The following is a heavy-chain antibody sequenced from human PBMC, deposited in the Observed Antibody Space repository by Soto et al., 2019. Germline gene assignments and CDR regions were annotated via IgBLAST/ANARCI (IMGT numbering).Heavy chain of an antibody. CDR3: GRGRSGQIVVFY. CDR2: IGPESGAT. CDR1: GYTFTGHY. J-gene: IGHJ4*02. D-gene: IGHD1-26*01. Sequence: ASVKVSCKTSGYTFTGHYIHWVRQAPQQGPEWVGEIGPESGATRYAQKFRGRVTMTMDTSITTVYMELKNLSPDDTAVYYCGRGRSGQIVVFYWGQGTPVTVSS. V-gene: IGHV1-2*02.